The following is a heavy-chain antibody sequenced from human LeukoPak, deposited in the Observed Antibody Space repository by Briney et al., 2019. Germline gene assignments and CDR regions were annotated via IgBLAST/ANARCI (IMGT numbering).Heavy chain of an antibody. CDR3: ASGESYYLEN. CDR2: ISSSGSTI. V-gene: IGHV3-48*03. J-gene: IGHJ4*02. D-gene: IGHD1-26*01. Sequence: GGSLRLSCAGSGFTFSFYEMNWVRQAPGKGLEWVSFISSSGSTIYYADSVKGRFTISRDNAKNSLYLQMNSLRAEDTAIYYCASGESYYLENWGQGTLVTVSS. CDR1: GFTFSFYE.